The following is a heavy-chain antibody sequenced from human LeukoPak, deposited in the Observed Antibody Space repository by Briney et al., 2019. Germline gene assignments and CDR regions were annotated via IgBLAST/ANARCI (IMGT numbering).Heavy chain of an antibody. J-gene: IGHJ3*02. V-gene: IGHV1-69*06. Sequence: GASVKVSCKASGGTFSSYAISWVRQAPGQGLEWMGGIIPIFGTANYAQKFQGRVTITADKSTSTAYMELSSLRSEDTAVYYCATELENYGGNHDAFDIWGQGTMVTVSS. CDR2: IIPIFGTA. D-gene: IGHD4-23*01. CDR3: ATELENYGGNHDAFDI. CDR1: GGTFSSYA.